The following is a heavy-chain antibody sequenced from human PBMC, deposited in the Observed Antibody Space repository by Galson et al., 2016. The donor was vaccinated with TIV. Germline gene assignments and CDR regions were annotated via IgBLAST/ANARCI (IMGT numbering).Heavy chain of an antibody. CDR3: AKGRLGILAPAVGYYFDY. V-gene: IGHV3-23*01. J-gene: IGHJ4*02. D-gene: IGHD2-2*01. CDR2: TSGNGGHT. CDR1: GFTFSSYA. Sequence: SLRLSCAASGFTFSSYAMTWVRQAPGKGLEWVSSTSGNGGHTYHADSVKGRFTISRDNSKNTLYLQMNSLRAEDSAVYYCAKGRLGILAPAVGYYFDYWGQGTLLTVSS.